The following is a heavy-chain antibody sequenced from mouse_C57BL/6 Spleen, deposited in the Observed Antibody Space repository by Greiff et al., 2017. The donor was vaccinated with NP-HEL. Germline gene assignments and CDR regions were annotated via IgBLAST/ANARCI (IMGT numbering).Heavy chain of an antibody. CDR2: IYPSDSET. CDR1: GYTFTSYW. V-gene: IGHV1-61*01. J-gene: IGHJ2*01. Sequence: QVQLQQPGAELVRPGSSVKLSCKASGYTFTSYWMDWVKQRPGQGLEWIGNIYPSDSETHYNQKFKDKATLTVDKSSSTAYMQLSSLTSEDSAVYYWAREGEWLDYWGQGTTLTVSS. CDR3: AREGEWLDY.